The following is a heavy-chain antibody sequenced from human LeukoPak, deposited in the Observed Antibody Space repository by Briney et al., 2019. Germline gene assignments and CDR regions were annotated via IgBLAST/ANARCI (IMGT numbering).Heavy chain of an antibody. CDR2: FYYSGST. CDR3: ARRKSGGYSGYIDS. J-gene: IGHJ5*01. V-gene: IGHV4-39*01. CDR1: GGCNSRGSYL. D-gene: IGHD5-12*01. Sequence: SEPLSLTCTVSGGCNSRGSYLWGSVRQPPGAGVEWIGSFYYSGSTYYSPSLKSRVTISADTSKNQFSLILSSVTAADTAVYYCARRKSGGYSGYIDSWGQGTPVTVSS.